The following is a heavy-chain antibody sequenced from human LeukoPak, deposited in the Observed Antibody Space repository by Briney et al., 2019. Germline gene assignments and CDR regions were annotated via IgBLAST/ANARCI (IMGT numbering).Heavy chain of an antibody. V-gene: IGHV3-30*03. Sequence: GGSLRLSCSGSGFTFSDYGIHWVRQVPGKGLEWVAVISFDGKTDTYADSVKGRFTISKDFSTNTLYLDMNTVRPDDTAVYYCALYGAYFAFWGHGTLVTVSS. J-gene: IGHJ4*01. D-gene: IGHD4-17*01. CDR2: ISFDGKTD. CDR1: GFTFSDYG. CDR3: ALYGAYFAF.